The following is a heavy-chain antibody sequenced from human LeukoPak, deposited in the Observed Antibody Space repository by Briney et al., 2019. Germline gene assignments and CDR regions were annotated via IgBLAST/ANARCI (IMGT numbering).Heavy chain of an antibody. CDR3: ARLYCSGGNCYGAFDI. J-gene: IGHJ3*02. Sequence: SETLSLTCTVSGGSISSRSYYWGWIRQPPGKGLEWIGSIHYSGSTYYNPSLKSRLTISVDTSKNQFSLKLSSVTAADTAVNYCARLYCSGGNCYGAFDIWGQGTMVTVSS. CDR1: GGSISSRSYY. CDR2: IHYSGST. V-gene: IGHV4-39*01. D-gene: IGHD2-15*01.